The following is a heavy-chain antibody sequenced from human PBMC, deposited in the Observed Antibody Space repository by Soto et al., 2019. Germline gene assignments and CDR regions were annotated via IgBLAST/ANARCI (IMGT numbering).Heavy chain of an antibody. CDR2: IYYSGST. V-gene: IGHV4-39*01. CDR3: ATLWGQD. J-gene: IGHJ4*02. Sequence: QLQLQESGPGLVKPSETLSLTCTVSGGSISSSSYYWGWIRQPPGKGLEWIGRIYYSGSTYYNPSXXXRXPISVDTSKNQFALKLSSVTAADTAVYYCATLWGQDWGQGTLVTVSS. CDR1: GGSISSSSYY. D-gene: IGHD3-10*01.